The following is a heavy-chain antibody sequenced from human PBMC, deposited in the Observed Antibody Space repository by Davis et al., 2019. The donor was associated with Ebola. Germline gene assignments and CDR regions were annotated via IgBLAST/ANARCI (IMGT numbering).Heavy chain of an antibody. CDR1: GYTFTTYT. V-gene: IGHV1-2*04. J-gene: IGHJ6*02. CDR3: ARGGAGVVVVAATRGDYYGMDV. CDR2: INPNSGGT. Sequence: ASVKVSCKASGYTFTTYTMHWVRQAPGQGLEWMGWINPNSGGTNYAQKFQGWVTMTRDTSISPAYMEPSRLRSDDTAVYYCARGGAGVVVVAATRGDYYGMDVWGQGTTVTVSS. D-gene: IGHD2-15*01.